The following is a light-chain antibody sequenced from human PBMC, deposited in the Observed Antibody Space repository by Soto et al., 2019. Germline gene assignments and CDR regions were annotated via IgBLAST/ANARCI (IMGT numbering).Light chain of an antibody. V-gene: IGLV2-11*01. CDR3: CSYAGSNTLV. J-gene: IGLJ3*02. CDR1: SSDVGGYNY. Sequence: QSVLTQPRSVSGSPGQSVTISCTGTSSDVGGYNYVSWYQQHPGKAPKLMIYGVSDRPSGVPDRFSGSQSGNTASLTISGLQAEDEADYYCCSYAGSNTLVFGGGTKLTVL. CDR2: GVS.